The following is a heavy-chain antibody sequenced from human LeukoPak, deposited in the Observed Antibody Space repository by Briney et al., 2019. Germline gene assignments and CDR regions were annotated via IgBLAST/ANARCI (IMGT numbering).Heavy chain of an antibody. CDR1: GGSITNDY. J-gene: IGHJ5*02. CDR3: ARRSGSYYGWFDP. D-gene: IGHD3-10*01. CDR2: IYYSGSA. V-gene: IGHV4-59*08. Sequence: SETLSLTCTVSGGSITNDYWSWIRQPPGKGLEWIGYIYYSGSAHYNPSLKSRVTMSVDTSKNRFSLRLRSVTAADTAIYYCARRSGSYYGWFDPWGQGTLVTVSS.